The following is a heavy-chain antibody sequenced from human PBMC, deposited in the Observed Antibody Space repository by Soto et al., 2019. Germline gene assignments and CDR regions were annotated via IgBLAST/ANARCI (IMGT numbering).Heavy chain of an antibody. CDR2: IYHTGTT. Sequence: QVQLQESGPGLLTPSETLSLTCAVSGDSISSANWWTWVRQPPGKGLEWIGEIYHTGTTNYNPSLKGRVTISVDKSNNPFSLRLSSVTAADTAIYYCARSYSNWLSYWGQGTLVAVSS. CDR1: GDSISSANW. CDR3: ARSYSNWLSY. D-gene: IGHD4-4*01. J-gene: IGHJ4*02. V-gene: IGHV4-4*02.